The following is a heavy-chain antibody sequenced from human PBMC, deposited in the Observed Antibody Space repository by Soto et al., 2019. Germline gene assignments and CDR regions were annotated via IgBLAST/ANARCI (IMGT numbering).Heavy chain of an antibody. D-gene: IGHD1-1*01. V-gene: IGHV1-18*01. CDR3: ARDAPKTNDYYYYGMDV. CDR2: ISAYNGNT. Sequence: ASVKVSCKASGYTFTSYGISWVRQAPGQGLEWMGWISAYNGNTNYAQKLQGRVTMTTDTSTSTAYMELRSLRSDDTAVYYCARDAPKTNDYYYYGMDVWGHGTTVTVSS. CDR1: GYTFTSYG. J-gene: IGHJ6*02.